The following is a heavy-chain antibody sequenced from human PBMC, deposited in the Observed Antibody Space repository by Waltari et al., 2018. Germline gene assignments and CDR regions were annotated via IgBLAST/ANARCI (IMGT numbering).Heavy chain of an antibody. CDR2: VDPEDGET. CDR3: ASRPSYTGYFDY. CDR1: GYTFTGYY. Sequence: VQLVQSGAEVKKPGASVKVSCKASGYTFTGYYMHWVQQAPGKGLEWMGRVDPEDGETIYAEKFQGRVTITADTSTDTAYMELSSLRSEDTAVYYCASRPSYTGYFDYWGQGTLVTVSS. J-gene: IGHJ4*02. V-gene: IGHV1-69-2*01. D-gene: IGHD5-18*01.